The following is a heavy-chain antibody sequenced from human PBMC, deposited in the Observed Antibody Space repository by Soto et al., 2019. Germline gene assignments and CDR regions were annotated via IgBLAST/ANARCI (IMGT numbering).Heavy chain of an antibody. V-gene: IGHV3-73*01. Sequence: EVLLVESGGGLVQPGGSLKLSCEASGFVFKDSSIHWVRQASGKGLEWVGRIRDRAYNYATAYAASVKGRFTIPRDDSNNKAYLQMDSRKTEDTAIYYCTRLISAAQDYWGQGTLVTVSS. CDR2: IRDRAYNYAT. D-gene: IGHD3-10*01. J-gene: IGHJ4*02. CDR3: TRLISAAQDY. CDR1: GFVFKDSS.